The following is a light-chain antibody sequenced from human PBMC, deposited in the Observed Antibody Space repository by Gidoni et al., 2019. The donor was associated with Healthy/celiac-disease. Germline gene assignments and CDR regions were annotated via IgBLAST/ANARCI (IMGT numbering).Light chain of an antibody. Sequence: DIVFTQFPGTLSLSPGERATLSCRASQSVSSSYLAWYQQKPGQAPRLLIYGASSRATGIPDRFSGSGSGTDFTLTISRLEPEDWAVYYCQQYGSSPLYSFGQGTKLEIK. V-gene: IGKV3-20*01. CDR3: QQYGSSPLYS. CDR1: QSVSSSY. CDR2: GAS. J-gene: IGKJ2*03.